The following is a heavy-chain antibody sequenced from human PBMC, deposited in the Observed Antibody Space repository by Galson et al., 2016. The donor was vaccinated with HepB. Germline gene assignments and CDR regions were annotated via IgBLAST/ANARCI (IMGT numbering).Heavy chain of an antibody. Sequence: SLRLSCATSGFSFSDHAMNWSRQAPGKGLEWVGFIRKKDYGGTTDYAASVQGRFTISRDDSRNIAYLQMDSLKTEDTGVYYCAHDTSGYSYFFDYWGQGTLVTVSS. CDR2: IRKKDYGGTT. CDR3: AHDTSGYSYFFDY. V-gene: IGHV3-49*03. D-gene: IGHD3-22*01. CDR1: GFSFSDHA. J-gene: IGHJ4*02.